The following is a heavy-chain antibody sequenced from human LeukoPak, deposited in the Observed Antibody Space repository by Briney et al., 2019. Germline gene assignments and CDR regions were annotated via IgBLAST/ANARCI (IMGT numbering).Heavy chain of an antibody. CDR1: GGSINSSIYY. D-gene: IGHD2-8*01. CDR2: IYSGGST. V-gene: IGHV3-66*02. Sequence: ETLSLTCNVSGGSINSSIYYWGWIRQPPGKGLEWVSLIYSGGSTYYADSVKGRFTISRDNSKNTLYLQMNSLRAEDTAVYYCARSQGYCTNGVCYPSYYFDYWGQGTLVTVSS. CDR3: ARSQGYCTNGVCYPSYYFDY. J-gene: IGHJ4*02.